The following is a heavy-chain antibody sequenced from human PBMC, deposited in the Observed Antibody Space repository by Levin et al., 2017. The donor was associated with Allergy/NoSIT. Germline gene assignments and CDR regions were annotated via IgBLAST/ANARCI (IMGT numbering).Heavy chain of an antibody. CDR2: LSGTGYRT. Sequence: PGGSLRLSCAASGFSFSTYAMTWVRQAPGKGLEWVAALSGTGYRTYYADSVRGRFTISRVNSNNTVSLQMSSLRADDTAVYYCAKGTFYDFWNIFFDSWGQGRLVIVSS. D-gene: IGHD3-3*01. J-gene: IGHJ4*02. V-gene: IGHV3-23*01. CDR3: AKGTFYDFWNIFFDS. CDR1: GFSFSTYA.